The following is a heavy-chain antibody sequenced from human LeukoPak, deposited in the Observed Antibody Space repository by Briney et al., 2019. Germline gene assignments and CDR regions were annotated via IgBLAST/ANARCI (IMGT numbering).Heavy chain of an antibody. CDR1: GGTFSSYA. CDR3: ARDYYYDSSGYSPFDF. V-gene: IGHV1-69*06. CDR2: IIPIFGTA. D-gene: IGHD3-22*01. Sequence: GASVKVSCKVSGGTFSSYAINWVRQAPGQGLEWMGGIIPIFGTANYAQKFQGRVTITADTSTTTAYMELSSLRPDDTAVYYCARDYYYDSSGYSPFDFWGQGTLVTVSS. J-gene: IGHJ4*02.